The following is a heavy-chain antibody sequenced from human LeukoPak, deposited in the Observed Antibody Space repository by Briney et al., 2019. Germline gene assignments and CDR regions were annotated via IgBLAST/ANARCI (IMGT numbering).Heavy chain of an antibody. D-gene: IGHD5-18*01. CDR2: ISAYNGNT. CDR3: ARRGYSYGQYYFDY. CDR1: GYTYTSYG. Sequence: GASVTVSDKASGYTYTSYGISWVGQAPGQGGEGMGWISAYNGNTNYAQKLQGRFTMTTDTSTSTAYMELRSLRSDDTAVYYCARRGYSYGQYYFDYWGQGSLVTVSS. V-gene: IGHV1-18*01. J-gene: IGHJ4*02.